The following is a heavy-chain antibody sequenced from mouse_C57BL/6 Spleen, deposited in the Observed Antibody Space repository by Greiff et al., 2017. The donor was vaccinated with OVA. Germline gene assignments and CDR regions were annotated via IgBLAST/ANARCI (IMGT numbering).Heavy chain of an antibody. CDR3: ASYGGYLDY. V-gene: IGHV1-55*01. D-gene: IGHD1-1*01. CDR2: IYPGSGST. CDR1: GYTFTSYW. Sequence: QVHVKQPGAELVKPGASVKMSCKASGYTFTSYWITWVKQRPGQGLEWIGDIYPGSGSTNYNEKFKSKATLTVDTSSSTAYMQLISLTSEDSAVYYCASYGGYLDYWGQGTTLTVSS. J-gene: IGHJ2*01.